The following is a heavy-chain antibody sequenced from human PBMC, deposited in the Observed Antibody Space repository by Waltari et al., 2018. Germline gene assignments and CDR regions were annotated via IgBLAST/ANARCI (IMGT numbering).Heavy chain of an antibody. CDR3: ARSWGNSPPLGWFDP. CDR2: ISHSGVT. Sequence: QVQLHQWGAGLLKPSETLSLTCAVSVGPFTYFSWSWIRQPPGKGLEWIGEISHSGVTHYNPSLRSRVTMSVDTIKKQFSLMLTSVTAADTAVYFCARSWGNSPPLGWFDPWGRGTRVTISS. V-gene: IGHV4-34*01. D-gene: IGHD6-13*01. CDR1: VGPFTYFS. J-gene: IGHJ5*01.